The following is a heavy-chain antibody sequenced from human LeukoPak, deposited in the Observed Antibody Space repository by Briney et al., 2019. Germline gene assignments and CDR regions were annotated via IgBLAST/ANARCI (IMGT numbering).Heavy chain of an antibody. CDR1: GGSISSYY. J-gene: IGHJ4*02. D-gene: IGHD3-3*01. CDR3: ARVNDFWSGYKKPNFDY. V-gene: IGHV4-34*01. Sequence: SETLSLTCTVSGGSISSYYWSWIRQPPGKGLEWVGEINHSGSTNYNPSLKSRVTISVDTSKNQFSLKLSSVTAADTAVYYCARVNDFWSGYKKPNFDYWGQGTLVTVSS. CDR2: INHSGST.